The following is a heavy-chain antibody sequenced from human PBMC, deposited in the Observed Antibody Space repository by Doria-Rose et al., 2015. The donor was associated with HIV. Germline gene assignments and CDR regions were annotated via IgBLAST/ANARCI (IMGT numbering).Heavy chain of an antibody. V-gene: IGHV1-3*04. D-gene: IGHD2-21*01. CDR2: INTAYGNT. CDR3: AKYEGDDIVVLGNSYYYGLDV. CDR1: GYTFTTYL. Sequence: QVQLVQSGAEVKKPGASVKVSCQASGYTFTTYLMHWVRQAPGHRPEWMGWINTAYGNTKYSQKFQGRVTFIRDTSASTAYMELSSLKSDDTAAYYCAKYEGDDIVVLGNSYYYGLDVWGQGTTVTVSS. J-gene: IGHJ6*02.